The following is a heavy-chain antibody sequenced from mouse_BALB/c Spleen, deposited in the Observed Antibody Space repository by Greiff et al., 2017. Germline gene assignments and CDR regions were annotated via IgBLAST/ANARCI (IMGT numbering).Heavy chain of an antibody. CDR3: ARTGVLGNYFDY. CDR2: ISSGGSYT. J-gene: IGHJ2*01. V-gene: IGHV5-6*01. CDR1: GFTFSSYG. D-gene: IGHD1-1*02. Sequence: EVQLVESGGDLVKPGGSLKLSCAASGFTFSSYGMSWVRQTPDKRLEWVATISSGGSYTYYPDSVKGRFTISRDNAKNTLYLQMSSLKSEDTAMYYCARTGVLGNYFDYWGQGTTLTVSS.